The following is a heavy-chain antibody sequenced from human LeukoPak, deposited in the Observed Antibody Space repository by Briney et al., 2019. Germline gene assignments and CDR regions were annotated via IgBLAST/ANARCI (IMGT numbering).Heavy chain of an antibody. V-gene: IGHV3-33*01. D-gene: IGHD6-19*01. CDR2: IWNDGSKQ. Sequence: GGSLRLSCAASGFTFRSYGMNWVRQAPGKGLEWVAKIWNDGSKQYYAESVKGRFTISRDDSKNTMYLQMDSLTAEDTAVYYCARSNGGFPVAGGHSSGWADYWGHGTLVTVSS. J-gene: IGHJ4*01. CDR1: GFTFRSYG. CDR3: ARSNGGFPVAGGHSSGWADY.